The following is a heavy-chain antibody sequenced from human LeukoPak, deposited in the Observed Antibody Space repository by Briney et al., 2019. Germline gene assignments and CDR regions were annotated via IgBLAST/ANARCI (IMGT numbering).Heavy chain of an antibody. Sequence: GGSLRLSCAASGFTFSNYDLNWVRQAPGKGLEWISYINSGSTTIFYAGSVEGRFTISGDNAKNSLYLQMNSLGVEDTAVYYCATKKYISSSNGMDVWGQGTTVTVSS. J-gene: IGHJ6*02. V-gene: IGHV3-48*01. D-gene: IGHD6-6*01. CDR2: INSGSTTI. CDR3: ATKKYISSSNGMDV. CDR1: GFTFSNYD.